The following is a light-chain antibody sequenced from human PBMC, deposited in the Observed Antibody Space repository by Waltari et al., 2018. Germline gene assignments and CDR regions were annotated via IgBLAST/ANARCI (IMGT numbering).Light chain of an antibody. CDR3: ATWDGSLSGVL. J-gene: IGLJ2*01. CDR1: SSNVGSNL. V-gene: IGLV1-47*01. Sequence: QSVLTQPPSMSATPGQRVTISCSGSSSNVGSNLVFWYQQLPGTAPKLLIYRDNERPSGVADRCSGSKSGTSASLAISGLRSEDVADYYCATWDGSLSGVLFGGRTKLTVL. CDR2: RDN.